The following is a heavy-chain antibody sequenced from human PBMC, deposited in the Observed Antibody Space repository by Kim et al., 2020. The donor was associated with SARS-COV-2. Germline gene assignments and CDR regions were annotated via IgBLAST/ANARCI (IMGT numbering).Heavy chain of an antibody. J-gene: IGHJ5*02. V-gene: IGHV4-31*03. Sequence: SETLSLTCTVSGGSISSGGYYWSWIRQHPGKGLEWIGYIYYSGSTYYNPSLKSRVTISVDTSKNQFSLKLSSVTAADTAVYYCARDGLGSGSWFDPGGQGTLVTVSS. D-gene: IGHD3-10*01. CDR1: GGSISSGGYY. CDR2: IYYSGST. CDR3: ARDGLGSGSWFDP.